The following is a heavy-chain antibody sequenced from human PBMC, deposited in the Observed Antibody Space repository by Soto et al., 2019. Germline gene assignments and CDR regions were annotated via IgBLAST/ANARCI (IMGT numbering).Heavy chain of an antibody. Sequence: ESGGGLIQPGGSLRLSCAASGFTVSSNYMSWVRQAPGKGLEWVSVIYSGGSTYYADSVKGRFTISRDNSKNTLYLQMNSLRAEDTAVYYCARESYDSSGYSYYFDYWGQGTLVTVSS. V-gene: IGHV3-53*01. CDR1: GFTVSSNY. CDR2: IYSGGST. D-gene: IGHD3-22*01. CDR3: ARESYDSSGYSYYFDY. J-gene: IGHJ4*02.